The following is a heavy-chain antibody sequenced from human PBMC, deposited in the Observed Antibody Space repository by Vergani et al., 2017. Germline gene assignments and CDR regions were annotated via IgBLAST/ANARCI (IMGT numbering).Heavy chain of an antibody. CDR1: GFTFNQYG. D-gene: IGHD2-2*01. J-gene: IGHJ4*02. V-gene: IGHV3-7*01. CDR2: IKQDGGEK. CDR3: ARAEGLGVVVPAAIDY. Sequence: VQLVESGGGVVQPGRSLRLSCAASGFTFNQYGMHWVRQAPGKGLEWVANIKQDGGEKYYVDSVKGRFTISRDNAKNSLYLQMNSLRAEDTAVYYCARAEGLGVVVPAAIDYWGQGTLVTVSS.